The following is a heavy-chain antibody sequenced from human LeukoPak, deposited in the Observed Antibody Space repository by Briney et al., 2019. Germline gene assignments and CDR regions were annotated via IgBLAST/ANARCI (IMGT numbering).Heavy chain of an antibody. CDR2: IKSKNDGGTT. V-gene: IGHV3-15*01. D-gene: IGHD2/OR15-2a*01. Sequence: PGGSLRLSCAASGFIFNKAWMNWVRQAPGKGPEWVGRIKSKNDGGTTDYGSPVEGRFTISRDDSKNTLYLQMNSLITDDTAIYYCTPVMVEDRGFWGQGTLVTVSS. J-gene: IGHJ4*02. CDR3: TPVMVEDRGF. CDR1: GFIFNKAW.